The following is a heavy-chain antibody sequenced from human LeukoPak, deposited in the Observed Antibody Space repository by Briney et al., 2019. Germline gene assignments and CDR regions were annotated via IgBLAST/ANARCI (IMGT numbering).Heavy chain of an antibody. CDR1: GYTFTGYY. V-gene: IGHV1-2*02. J-gene: IGHJ4*02. Sequence: ASVKVSCKASGYTFTGYYMHRVRQAPGQGLEWMGWINPNSGGTNYAQKFQGRVTMTRDTSISTAYMELSRLRSDDTAVYYCARGGPFGVVAHYFDYWGQGTLVTVSS. D-gene: IGHD3-3*01. CDR3: ARGGPFGVVAHYFDY. CDR2: INPNSGGT.